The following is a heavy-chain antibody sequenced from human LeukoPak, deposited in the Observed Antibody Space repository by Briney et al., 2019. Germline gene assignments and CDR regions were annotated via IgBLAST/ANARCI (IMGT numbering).Heavy chain of an antibody. CDR2: MSPNSGNT. Sequence: ASVKVSCKASGYTFTSYDINWVRQATGQGLEWMGWMSPNSGNTGYAQKFQGRVTTTRNTSISTAYMELSSLRSEDTAVYYCARIRDSSSWYLYYYYMDVWGKGTTVTVSS. CDR1: GYTFTSYD. D-gene: IGHD6-13*01. V-gene: IGHV1-8*01. CDR3: ARIRDSSSWYLYYYYMDV. J-gene: IGHJ6*03.